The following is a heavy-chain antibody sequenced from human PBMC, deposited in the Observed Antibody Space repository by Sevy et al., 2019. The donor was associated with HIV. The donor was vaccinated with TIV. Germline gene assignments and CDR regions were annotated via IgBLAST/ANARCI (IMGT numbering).Heavy chain of an antibody. D-gene: IGHD3-10*01. J-gene: IGHJ4*02. CDR2: IKQDGSGR. Sequence: GGSLRLSCAASGFTMSSYWVTWVRQAPGKGLEWVDNIKQDGSGRKYLDSVKGRFTISRDNAQNSVYLEMNSLRVEDTAIFCCAKEVDGSGSKWGQGTLVTVSS. V-gene: IGHV3-7*04. CDR3: AKEVDGSGSK. CDR1: GFTMSSYW.